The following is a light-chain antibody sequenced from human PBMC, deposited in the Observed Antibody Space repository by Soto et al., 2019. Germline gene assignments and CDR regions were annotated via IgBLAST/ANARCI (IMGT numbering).Light chain of an antibody. V-gene: IGKV1-6*02. CDR2: AAS. Sequence: AIQMTQSPSSLSASVGDRVTITCRASQGIRNDLGWYQQKPGKAPNLLIYAASSLQSGVPSRFSGSGSGTDFTITISSLQPEDFATYYCLQDYIYPYTFGQGTKLEIK. CDR1: QGIRND. J-gene: IGKJ2*01. CDR3: LQDYIYPYT.